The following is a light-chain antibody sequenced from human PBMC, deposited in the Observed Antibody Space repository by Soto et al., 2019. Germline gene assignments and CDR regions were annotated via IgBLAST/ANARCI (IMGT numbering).Light chain of an antibody. V-gene: IGKV3-20*01. Sequence: ELVLTQSPGTLSLSPGERATLSCRASQSVSSSYLAWYQQKPGQAPRLLIYGASSRATGIPDRFSGSGSGTDFTLTISRLEPEDFAVYYCQQYGSTHPTFGQGTKVEIK. CDR2: GAS. CDR1: QSVSSSY. CDR3: QQYGSTHPT. J-gene: IGKJ1*01.